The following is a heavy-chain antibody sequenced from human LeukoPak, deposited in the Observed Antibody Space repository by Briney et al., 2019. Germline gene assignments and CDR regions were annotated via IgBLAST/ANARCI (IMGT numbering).Heavy chain of an antibody. V-gene: IGHV4-30-2*01. CDR2: IYHTGNT. CDR3: ARELGYCSGGSCYHWFDP. J-gene: IGHJ5*02. Sequence: SETLSLTCTVSVGYIYSGGYYWSWIRQPPGKDLEWIGYIYHTGNTYYNPSLKSRVTISVDTSKNQFSLKLSSVTAADTAVYYCARELGYCSGGSCYHWFDPWGQGTLVTVTS. CDR1: VGYIYSGGYY. D-gene: IGHD2-15*01.